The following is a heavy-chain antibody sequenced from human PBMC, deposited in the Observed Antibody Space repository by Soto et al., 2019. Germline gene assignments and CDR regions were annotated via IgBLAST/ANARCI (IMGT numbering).Heavy chain of an antibody. J-gene: IGHJ6*02. V-gene: IGHV3-30*18. CDR3: AKDLDVVVVVSATRGMDV. D-gene: IGHD2-15*01. Sequence: ESGGGMIQPGRSLRLSCAASGFTFSNYGMHWVRQAPGKGLEWVAGISYDGSNKYYVDSVKGRFTLSRDNSKNTLSLQMISLRDEDTAVYYCAKDLDVVVVVSATRGMDVWDQGTTVTVSS. CDR1: GFTFSNYG. CDR2: ISYDGSNK.